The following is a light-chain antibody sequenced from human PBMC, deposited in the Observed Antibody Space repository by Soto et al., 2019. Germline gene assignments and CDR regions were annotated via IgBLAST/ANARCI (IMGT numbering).Light chain of an antibody. CDR2: DVS. V-gene: IGLV2-14*01. CDR1: SNDVGGYNR. J-gene: IGLJ1*01. CDR3: SSYTSSGTLSF. Sequence: QSVLTQPASVSGSPGQSVTISCTGTSNDVGGYNRVSWYQQHPGKAPKLMIFDVSDRPSGVSNRFSGSKFGNTASLTISGLQPEDEADYYCSSYTSSGTLSFFGTGTKVTVL.